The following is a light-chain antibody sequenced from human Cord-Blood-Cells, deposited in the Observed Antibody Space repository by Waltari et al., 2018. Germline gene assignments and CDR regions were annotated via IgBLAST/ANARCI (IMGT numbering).Light chain of an antibody. CDR3: QQRSNWPPYT. J-gene: IGKJ2*01. V-gene: IGKV3-11*01. Sequence: EIVLTQSPATLSLSPGERATVSCRASPSVSSYLAWYQQKPGQAPRLLIYDASNRATGIPARFSGSGSGTDFTLTISSLEPEDFAVYYCQQRSNWPPYTFGQGTKLEIK. CDR1: PSVSSY. CDR2: DAS.